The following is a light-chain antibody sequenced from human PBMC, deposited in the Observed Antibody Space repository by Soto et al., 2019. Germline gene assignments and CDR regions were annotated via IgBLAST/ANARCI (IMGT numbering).Light chain of an antibody. CDR3: HYYGRTPHP. Sequence: PGERVNISCRASQRVSGSNVGWYQQKPGQAPSLLIYGASKRTTGVPDRFSGSGSGTDFTLTISRLEPEDFAVYYCHYYGRTPHPFGGGTKVDIK. V-gene: IGKV3-20*01. J-gene: IGKJ4*01. CDR2: GAS. CDR1: QRVSGSN.